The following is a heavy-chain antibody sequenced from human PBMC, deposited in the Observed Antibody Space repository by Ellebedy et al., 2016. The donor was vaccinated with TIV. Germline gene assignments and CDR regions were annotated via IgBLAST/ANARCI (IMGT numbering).Heavy chain of an antibody. CDR2: IIPIVDIA. CDR3: ARDLAPVTF. CDR1: GGTFSNYA. Sequence: SVKVSXXASGGTFSNYAISWVRQAPGQGLEWMGRIIPIVDIAKYAQKFQGRVTITTDKSTSTVYMELTSLRSEDTAVYYCARDLAPVTFWGQGTLVTVSS. V-gene: IGHV1-69*04. D-gene: IGHD2-21*02. J-gene: IGHJ4*02.